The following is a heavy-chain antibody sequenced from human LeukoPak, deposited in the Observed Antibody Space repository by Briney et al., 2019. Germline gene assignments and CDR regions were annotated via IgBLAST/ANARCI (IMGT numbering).Heavy chain of an antibody. V-gene: IGHV3-23*01. D-gene: IGHD6-25*01. CDR1: GFTFSSYA. Sequence: PGGSLRLSCAASGFTFSSYAMSWVRQAPGKGLEWVSAISGSGGSTYYADSVKGRFTISRDNAKNSLYLQMNSLRAEDTAVYYCAREGLGAATSAGDAFDVWGQGTMVTVSS. CDR3: AREGLGAATSAGDAFDV. CDR2: ISGSGGST. J-gene: IGHJ3*01.